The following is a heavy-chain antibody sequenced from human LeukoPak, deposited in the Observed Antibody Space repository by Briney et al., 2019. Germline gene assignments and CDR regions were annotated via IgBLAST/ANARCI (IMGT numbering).Heavy chain of an antibody. D-gene: IGHD3-16*01. CDR3: ARSFRGGYSP. CDR2: IYHRGNT. Sequence: SETLSLTCSVSGHSINSGDYWGWIRQPPGKGLEWIGSIYHRGNTYHNPSLKSRVTMSVDTSKNQFSLRLSSVTAADTAVYYCARSFRGGYSPWGQGTLVTVSS. V-gene: IGHV4-38-2*01. J-gene: IGHJ5*02. CDR1: GHSINSGDY.